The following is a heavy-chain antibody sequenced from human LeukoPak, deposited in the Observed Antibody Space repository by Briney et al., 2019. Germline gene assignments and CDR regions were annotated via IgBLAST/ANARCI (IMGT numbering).Heavy chain of an antibody. CDR2: ISGSGGTT. V-gene: IGHV3-23*01. J-gene: IGHJ5*02. CDR1: GSTFSSYA. CDR3: AKPQVLPTKWFDP. Sequence: GGSLRLSCAASGSTFSSYAMSWVRQAPGKGLEWVSAISGSGGTTYYADSVKGRFTISRDNSKNTLYLQMYSLRAEDTAVYYCAKPQVLPTKWFDPWGQGTLVTVSS.